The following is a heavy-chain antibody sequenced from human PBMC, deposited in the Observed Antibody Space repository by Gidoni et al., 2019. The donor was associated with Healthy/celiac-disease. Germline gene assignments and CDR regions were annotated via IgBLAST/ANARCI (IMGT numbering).Heavy chain of an antibody. D-gene: IGHD1-26*01. Sequence: GQGLEWMGWISAYNGNTNDAQKLQGRVTMTTDTSTSTAYMELRSLRSDDTAVYYCARGSGGSYYSWWFDPWGQGTLVTVSS. V-gene: IGHV1-18*01. CDR3: ARGSGGSYYSWWFDP. CDR2: ISAYNGNT. J-gene: IGHJ5*02.